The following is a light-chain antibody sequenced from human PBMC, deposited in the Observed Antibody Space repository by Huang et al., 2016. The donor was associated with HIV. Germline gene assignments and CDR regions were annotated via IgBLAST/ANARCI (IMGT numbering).Light chain of an antibody. V-gene: IGKV1-39*01. Sequence: DIQMTQSPSSLSASVGDRVTITCRASQSISSYLSWYQQKPGKAPKLLIYGASILQSGVTSRFSGSGSRTDFTLTISSVQPEDLATYYCQQSYNTPWTFGQGTKVEIK. CDR1: QSISSY. CDR3: QQSYNTPWT. CDR2: GAS. J-gene: IGKJ1*01.